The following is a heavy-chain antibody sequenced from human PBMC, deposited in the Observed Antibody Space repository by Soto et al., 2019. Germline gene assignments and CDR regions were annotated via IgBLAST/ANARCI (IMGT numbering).Heavy chain of an antibody. J-gene: IGHJ6*02. Sequence: PSETLSLTCAVYCGSFSGYYWSWIRQPPGKGLEWIGEINHSGSTNYNPSLKSRVTISVDTSKNQFSLKLSSVTAADTAVYYCARDIMITFGGGPIYGMDVWGQGTTVTVSS. CDR2: INHSGST. CDR3: ARDIMITFGGGPIYGMDV. V-gene: IGHV4-34*01. D-gene: IGHD3-16*01. CDR1: CGSFSGYY.